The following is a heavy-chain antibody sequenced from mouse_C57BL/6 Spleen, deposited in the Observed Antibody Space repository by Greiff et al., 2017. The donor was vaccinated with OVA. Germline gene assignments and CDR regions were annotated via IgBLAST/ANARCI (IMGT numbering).Heavy chain of an antibody. J-gene: IGHJ2*01. CDR2: INPSNGGT. D-gene: IGHD2-3*01. CDR3: ARDEGWLLDFDY. CDR1: GYTFTSYW. Sequence: QVQLQQPGTELVKPGASVKLSCKASGYTFTSYWMHWVKQRPGQGLEWIGNINPSNGGTNYNEQFKSKATLTVDKSSSTAYMQLSSLTSEDSAVYYCARDEGWLLDFDYWGQGTTLTVSS. V-gene: IGHV1-53*01.